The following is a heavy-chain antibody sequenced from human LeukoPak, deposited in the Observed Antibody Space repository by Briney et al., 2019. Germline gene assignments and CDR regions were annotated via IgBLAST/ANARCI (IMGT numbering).Heavy chain of an antibody. CDR1: GGSISSGGYY. D-gene: IGHD4-17*01. V-gene: IGHV4-31*03. CDR3: AKSPTVTYRDYYYMDV. Sequence: PSQTLSLTCTVSGGSISSGGYYWSWIRQHPGKGLEWIGYIYYSGSTYYNPSLKSRVTISVDTSKNQFSLKLSSVTAADTAVYYCAKSPTVTYRDYYYMDVWGKGTTVTVSS. CDR2: IYYSGST. J-gene: IGHJ6*03.